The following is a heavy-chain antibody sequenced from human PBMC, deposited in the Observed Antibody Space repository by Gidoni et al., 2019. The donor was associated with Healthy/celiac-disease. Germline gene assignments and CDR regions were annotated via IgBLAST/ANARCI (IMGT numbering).Heavy chain of an antibody. CDR2: ISSSSSYI. J-gene: IGHJ6*03. D-gene: IGHD5-18*01. CDR3: ARNSYGLYYYYMDV. V-gene: IGHV3-21*01. CDR1: GFTFSSYS. Sequence: EVQLVEYGGGLVKPGGSLRLSCAASGFTFSSYSMNWVRQAPGKGLEWVSSISSSSSYIYYADSVKGRFTISRDNAKNSLYLQMNSLRAEDTAVYYCARNSYGLYYYYMDVWGKGTTVTVSS.